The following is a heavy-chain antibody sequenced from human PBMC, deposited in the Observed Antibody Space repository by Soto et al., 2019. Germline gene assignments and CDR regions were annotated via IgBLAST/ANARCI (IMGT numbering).Heavy chain of an antibody. V-gene: IGHV3-30-3*01. CDR3: ARVTPGNNLYFFSGLCF. Sequence: QVHLVESGGGVVQPGRSLRLSCVASGFTFDTYGIHWVRQAPGKGLQWGALISYEGSNTYYADSVRGRFTTYRDNSQKTLYLQMNTQRPEDSGLYYCARVTPGNNLYFFSGLCFWGQGTSVTVAS. CDR1: GFTFDTYG. CDR2: ISYEGSNT. J-gene: IGHJ6*02. D-gene: IGHD1-1*01.